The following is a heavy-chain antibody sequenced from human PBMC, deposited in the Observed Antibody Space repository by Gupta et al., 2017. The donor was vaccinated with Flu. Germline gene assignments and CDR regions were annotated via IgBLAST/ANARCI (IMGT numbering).Heavy chain of an antibody. CDR1: GFSLSNARMG. J-gene: IGHJ4*02. D-gene: IGHD3-10*01. CDR3: ARMLSAATGSGSYSNFDY. CDR2: IFSNDEK. Sequence: QVTLKESGPVLVKPTETLTLTCTVSGFSLSNARMGVSWIRQPPGKALEWLSHIFSNDEKSYSTSLKSRLTISKDTSKSQVVLTMTNMDPVDTATYYCARMLSAATGSGSYSNFDYWGQGTLVTVSS. V-gene: IGHV2-26*01.